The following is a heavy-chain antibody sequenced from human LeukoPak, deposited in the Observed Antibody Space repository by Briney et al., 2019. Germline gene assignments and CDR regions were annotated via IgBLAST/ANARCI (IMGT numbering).Heavy chain of an antibody. J-gene: IGHJ2*01. D-gene: IGHD1-1*01. V-gene: IGHV3-23*01. CDR2: ISGSGGST. CDR1: GFTFSSYA. Sequence: GGSLRLSCAASGFTFSSYAMSWVRQAPGKGLEWVSAISGSGGSTYYVDSVKGRFTISRDNSKNTLYLQMNSLRAEDTAVYYCAKRGALQPYWYFDLWGRGTLVTVSS. CDR3: AKRGALQPYWYFDL.